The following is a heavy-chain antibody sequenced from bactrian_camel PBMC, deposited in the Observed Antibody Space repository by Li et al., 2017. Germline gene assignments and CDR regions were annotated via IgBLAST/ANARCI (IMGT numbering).Heavy chain of an antibody. CDR1: GGMFGRSY. Sequence: VQLVESGGGSVQAGGSLRLSCVISEPTFGGMFGRSYVAWFRQAPGLEREGVATITTGTGNTDYADSVKGRFTISQDGAENTVYLQMNSLKPEDTAVYYCAAESWVHGGDCHTSGDWGQGTQVTVS. J-gene: IGHJ4*01. CDR3: AAESWVHGGDCHTSGD. D-gene: IGHD6*01. V-gene: IGHV3S53*01. CDR2: ITTGTGNT.